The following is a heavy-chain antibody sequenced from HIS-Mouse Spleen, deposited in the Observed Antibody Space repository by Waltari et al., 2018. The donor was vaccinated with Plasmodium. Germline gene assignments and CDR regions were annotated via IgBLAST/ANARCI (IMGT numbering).Heavy chain of an antibody. CDR2: INSDGSST. D-gene: IGHD6-13*01. V-gene: IGHV3-74*01. CDR3: ARTIAVVGTGDALDI. J-gene: IGHJ3*02. CDR1: GFNFRSYW. Sequence: EVQLVESGVGLVQPGGSLRLSCAASGFNFRSYWLQWVRQAPGKGLVWVSRINSDGSSTRYADSGKGRFTISRDNAKNTLYLQMNSLRAEDTAVYYCARTIAVVGTGDALDIWGQGTMVTVSS.